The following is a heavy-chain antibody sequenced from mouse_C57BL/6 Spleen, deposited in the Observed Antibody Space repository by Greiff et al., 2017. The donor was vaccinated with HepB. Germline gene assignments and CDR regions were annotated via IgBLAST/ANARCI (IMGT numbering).Heavy chain of an antibody. CDR3: AKSNPEEYDYFDY. Sequence: VQLVESGPGLVAPSQSLSITCTVSGFSLTSYGVSWVRQPPGKGLEWLGVLWGDGSTNYHSALLTRLSISKDNSKSQVFVKLNSLQTDDTATYYCAKSNPEEYDYFDYWGQVTTLTVSS. V-gene: IGHV2-3*01. D-gene: IGHD2-3*01. J-gene: IGHJ2*01. CDR1: GFSLTSYG. CDR2: LWGDGST.